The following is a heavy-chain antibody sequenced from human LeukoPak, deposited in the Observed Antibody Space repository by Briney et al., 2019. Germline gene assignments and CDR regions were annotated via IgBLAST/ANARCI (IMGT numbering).Heavy chain of an antibody. D-gene: IGHD3-10*01. V-gene: IGHV3-23*01. CDR2: ISGSGVNT. Sequence: GGSLRLSCAASGFTFSSFAMSWVRQTPGKGLEWVSAISGSGVNTYYAESVKGRFTISRDNSSDTLYLQMNTLRAEDTAVYYCMKEDSDSYGSGSYYNDDHWGQGTLVSVSS. CDR1: GFTFSSFA. CDR3: MKEDSDSYGSGSYYNDDH. J-gene: IGHJ4*02.